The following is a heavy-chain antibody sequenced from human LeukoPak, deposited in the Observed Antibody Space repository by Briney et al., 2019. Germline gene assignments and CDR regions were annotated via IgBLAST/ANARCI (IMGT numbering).Heavy chain of an antibody. CDR3: ATAPAGWELLFDY. V-gene: IGHV1-24*01. Sequence: GASVKVSCKVSGYTLTELSMHWVRQAPGKGLEWMGGFDPEDGETIYAQKFQGRVTMTEDTSTDTAYMEPSSLRSEDTAVYYCATAPAGWELLFDYWGQGTLVTVSS. CDR2: FDPEDGET. D-gene: IGHD1-26*01. CDR1: GYTLTELS. J-gene: IGHJ4*02.